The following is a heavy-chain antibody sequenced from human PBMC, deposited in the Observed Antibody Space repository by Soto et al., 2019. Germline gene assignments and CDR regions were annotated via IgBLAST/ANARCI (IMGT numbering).Heavy chain of an antibody. Sequence: PGGSLRLSCGASGFTFSSYSMNWVRQAPGKGLEWVSSISSSSSYIYYADSVKGRFTISRDNAKNSLYLQMNSLRAEDTAVYYCASGEQQLVPEPPFDPWGQGTLVTVSS. CDR1: GFTFSSYS. D-gene: IGHD6-13*01. CDR3: ASGEQQLVPEPPFDP. CDR2: ISSSSSYI. V-gene: IGHV3-21*01. J-gene: IGHJ5*02.